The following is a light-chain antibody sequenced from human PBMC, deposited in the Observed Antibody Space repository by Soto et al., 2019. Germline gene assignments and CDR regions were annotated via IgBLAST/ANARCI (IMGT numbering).Light chain of an antibody. CDR1: QSVSTY. CDR2: DAS. Sequence: EIVLTKSPATLSLSPGESVTLSCRTSQSVSTYFAWYQQKPGRAPRLLIYDASNRATGIPARFIGSGSGTDFTLTISSLEPEDFAVYYCQQRSNWPITFGQGTRLEIK. V-gene: IGKV3-11*01. CDR3: QQRSNWPIT. J-gene: IGKJ5*01.